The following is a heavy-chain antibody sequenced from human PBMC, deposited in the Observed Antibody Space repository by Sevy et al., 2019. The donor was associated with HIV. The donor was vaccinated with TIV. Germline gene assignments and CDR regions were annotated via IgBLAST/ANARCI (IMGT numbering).Heavy chain of an antibody. V-gene: IGHV3-21*01. CDR1: GFTFSRYS. CDR2: ISTSSGYI. CDR3: AREKEQQLVDY. Sequence: GGSLRLSCIASGFTFSRYSMNWVRQAPGKGLEWVSSISTSSGYIYHADSVKGRFTISRDDAKNSLYLQMNCLRAEDTAVYYCAREKEQQLVDYWGQGTLVTVSS. J-gene: IGHJ4*02. D-gene: IGHD6-13*01.